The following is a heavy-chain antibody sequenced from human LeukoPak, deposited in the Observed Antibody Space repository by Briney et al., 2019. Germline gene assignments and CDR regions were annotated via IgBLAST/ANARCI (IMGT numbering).Heavy chain of an antibody. CDR2: FDPEDGET. J-gene: IGHJ3*02. D-gene: IGHD1-26*01. V-gene: IGHV1-24*01. CDR3: ASTLVGATTRAFDI. Sequence: ASVKVSCKVSGYTLTELSMHWVRRAPGKGLERMGGFDPEDGETIYAQKFQGRVTITADKSTSTAYMELSSLRSEDTAVYYCASTLVGATTRAFDIWGQGTMVTVSS. CDR1: GYTLTELS.